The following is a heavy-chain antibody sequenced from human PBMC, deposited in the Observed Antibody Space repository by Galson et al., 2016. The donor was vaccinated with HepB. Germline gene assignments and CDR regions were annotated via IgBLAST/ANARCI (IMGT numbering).Heavy chain of an antibody. V-gene: IGHV5-51*01. CDR2: IYPGDSDT. CDR3: ARRKNYAPDY. Sequence: QSGAEVKKRGESLKISCKASGYSFTTYWIGWVRQVPGKGLEWVGIIYPGDSDTRYSPSFQGQVTISADRSISTAYLQWSSLKASDTAMYYCARRKNYAPDYWGQGTLVTVSS. J-gene: IGHJ4*02. D-gene: IGHD1-7*01. CDR1: GYSFTTYW.